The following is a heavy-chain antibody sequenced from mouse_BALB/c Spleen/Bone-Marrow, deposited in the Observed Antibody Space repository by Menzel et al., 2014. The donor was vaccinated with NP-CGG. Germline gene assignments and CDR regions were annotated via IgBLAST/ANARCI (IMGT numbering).Heavy chain of an antibody. Sequence: VKLQESGPGLVKPSQSLSLTCSVTGYSITSGYYWNWIRQFPGNKLEWMGYISYDGSNNYNPSLKNRISITRDTSKNQFFLKLNSVTTEDTATYYCARGNYVDYWGQGTTLTVSS. V-gene: IGHV3-6*02. J-gene: IGHJ2*01. CDR3: ARGNYVDY. CDR2: ISYDGSN. CDR1: GYSITSGYY.